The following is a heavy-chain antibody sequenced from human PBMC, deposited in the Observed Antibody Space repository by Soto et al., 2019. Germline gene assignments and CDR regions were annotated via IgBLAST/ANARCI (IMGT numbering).Heavy chain of an antibody. CDR3: AKVALLLCFFLWYFAL. J-gene: IGHJ2*01. D-gene: IGHD1-26*01. Sequence: GRDRRLSCAASELTFSSYAMTLCRQAPGKGLEWVSIISNTCNSTHYRFTISRDNSTGTVHLQMNSLRAEDAAVSYCAKVALLLCFFLWYFAL. CDR1: ELTFSSYA. CDR2: ISNTCNST. V-gene: IGHV3-23*01.